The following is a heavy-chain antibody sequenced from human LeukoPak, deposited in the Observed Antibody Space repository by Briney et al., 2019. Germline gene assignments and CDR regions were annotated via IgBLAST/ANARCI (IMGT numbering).Heavy chain of an antibody. D-gene: IGHD3-10*01. CDR2: IRSQAYGGTT. V-gene: IGHV3-49*03. CDR1: GFTFGDYA. J-gene: IGHJ4*02. Sequence: GGSLRLSCTASGFTFGDYAMSWFRQAPGKGLEWVGFIRSQAYGGTTEYAASVKGRFTISRDDPKSIAYLQMNSLKTEDTAVYYCTRDRTSASYLPYFDYWGQGTLVTVSS. CDR3: TRDRTSASYLPYFDY.